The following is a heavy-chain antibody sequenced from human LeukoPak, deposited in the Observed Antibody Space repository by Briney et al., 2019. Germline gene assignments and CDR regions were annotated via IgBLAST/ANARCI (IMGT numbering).Heavy chain of an antibody. V-gene: IGHV4-59*08. J-gene: IGHJ5*02. CDR2: VYYSGST. CDR1: GGSISSYY. Sequence: PSETLSLTCTVSGGSISSYYWSWIRQPPGKGLEWIGYVYYSGSTKYNPSLKSRVTISVDTSKNQFSLKLSSVTAADTAVYYCARHGNYYDTSQSDPWGQGTLVTVSS. D-gene: IGHD3-22*01. CDR3: ARHGNYYDTSQSDP.